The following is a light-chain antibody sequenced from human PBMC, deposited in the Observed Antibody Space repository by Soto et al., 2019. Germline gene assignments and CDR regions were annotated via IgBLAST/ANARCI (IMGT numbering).Light chain of an antibody. Sequence: QSALTQPRSASGSPGQSITISCTGTSSDVGGYNYVSWYQQHPAKAPKLIIFDVSKRPSGVPNRFSGSKSDNTASLTISGLRAEDEADYYCCSYVGRNTYVFGTGTKVTVL. CDR3: CSYVGRNTYV. CDR2: DVS. V-gene: IGLV2-11*01. J-gene: IGLJ1*01. CDR1: SSDVGGYNY.